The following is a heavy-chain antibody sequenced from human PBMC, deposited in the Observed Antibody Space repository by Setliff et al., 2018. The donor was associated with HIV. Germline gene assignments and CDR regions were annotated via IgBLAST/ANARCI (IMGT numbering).Heavy chain of an antibody. V-gene: IGHV3-23*01. CDR1: GFIFSSYA. CDR3: AKIQNPQGYYYDSSGYYPHPGSPDY. J-gene: IGHJ4*02. Sequence: PGGSLRLSCAASGFIFSSYAMSWVRQAPGKGLEWVSSISVSGGSTYYADSVKGRFTISRDNSKNTLSLQMNSLRAEDTAVYYCAKIQNPQGYYYDSSGYYPHPGSPDYWGQGTLVTVSS. CDR2: ISVSGGST. D-gene: IGHD3-22*01.